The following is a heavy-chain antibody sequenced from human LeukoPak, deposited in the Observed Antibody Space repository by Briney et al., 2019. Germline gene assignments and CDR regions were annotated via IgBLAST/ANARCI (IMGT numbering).Heavy chain of an antibody. V-gene: IGHV4-4*07. CDR3: ARGRGITMIREDYFDY. D-gene: IGHD3-22*01. CDR1: GGSISSYY. Sequence: SETLSLTCTVSGGSISSYYWSWIRQPAGKGLEWIGRIYTSGSTNYNPSLKSRVTMSVDTSKNQFSLKLSFVTAADTAVYYCARGRGITMIREDYFDYWGQGTLVTVSS. J-gene: IGHJ4*02. CDR2: IYTSGST.